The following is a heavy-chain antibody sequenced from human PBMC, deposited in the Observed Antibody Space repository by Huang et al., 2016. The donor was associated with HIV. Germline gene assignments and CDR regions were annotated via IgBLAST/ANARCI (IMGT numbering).Heavy chain of an antibody. V-gene: IGHV4-39*01. CDR3: ASQHIGAAATWF. J-gene: IGHJ4*02. Sequence: QLQLQESGPGQVKPSETLSLTCTVSGAFISSTNYYWGWIRQSPGQGLEWVGSVYQSGSTNYNPSLNSRVTLSVDTSRNQFSLRLNSVTAADTAVYYCASQHIGAAATWFWGRGTQVAVSS. CDR2: VYQSGST. D-gene: IGHD6-13*01. CDR1: GAFISSTNYY.